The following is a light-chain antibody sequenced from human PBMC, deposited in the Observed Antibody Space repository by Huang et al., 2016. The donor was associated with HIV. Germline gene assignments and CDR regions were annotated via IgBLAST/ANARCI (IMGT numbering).Light chain of an antibody. V-gene: IGKV4-1*01. CDR2: WAS. CDR3: QQYYTTPRT. Sequence: DIVMTQSPDSLAVSLGERATINCKSSQSLLYSSNNKNYLAWYQQKPGQPPKLLIYWASTRESGVPERFSGSGSGTDFTLTISSLQAEDVAVYYCQQYYTTPRTFGQGTKVEIK. CDR1: QSLLYSSNNKNY. J-gene: IGKJ1*01.